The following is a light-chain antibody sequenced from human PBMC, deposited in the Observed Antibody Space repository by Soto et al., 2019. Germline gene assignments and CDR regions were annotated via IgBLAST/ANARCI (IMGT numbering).Light chain of an antibody. J-gene: IGKJ1*01. CDR1: QSVKSH. CDR3: QQYGSSPWT. Sequence: EIVLTQSPATLSLSPGEKATLSCRASQSVKSHVAWYQLKPGQSPRLLIFDTTNRATDTPARFSGSGSGTDFTLTISRLEPEDFAVYYCQQYGSSPWTFGQGTKVEIK. V-gene: IGKV3-11*01. CDR2: DTT.